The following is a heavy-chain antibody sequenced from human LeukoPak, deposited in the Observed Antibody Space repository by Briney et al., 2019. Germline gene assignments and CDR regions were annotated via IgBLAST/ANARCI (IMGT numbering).Heavy chain of an antibody. Sequence: GGSLRLSCAASGFTFSSYWMHWVRQAPGKGLVWVSRINSDGSSTSYADSVKGRFTISRDNAKNTLYLQMNSLRAEDTAVYYCARGCSSTSCCLDYWGQGTLVTVSS. CDR3: ARGCSSTSCCLDY. J-gene: IGHJ4*02. V-gene: IGHV3-74*01. D-gene: IGHD2-2*01. CDR2: INSDGSST. CDR1: GFTFSSYW.